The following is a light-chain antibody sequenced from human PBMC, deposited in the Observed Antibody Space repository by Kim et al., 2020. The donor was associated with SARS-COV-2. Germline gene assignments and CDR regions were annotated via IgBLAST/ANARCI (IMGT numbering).Light chain of an antibody. CDR3: QQDKSFPIS. Sequence: DIQMTQSPSSVSASVGDRVTITCRASQGINNWLAWYQQKPGKAPKFLISAASSLQSGVPSRSSVSGSGTDFTLTISGLQPEYAATYYCQQDKSFPISFGQGTRLEIK. CDR1: QGINNW. J-gene: IGKJ5*01. V-gene: IGKV1-12*01. CDR2: AAS.